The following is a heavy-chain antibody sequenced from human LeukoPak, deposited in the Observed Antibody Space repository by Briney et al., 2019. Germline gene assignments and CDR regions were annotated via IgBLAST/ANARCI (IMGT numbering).Heavy chain of an antibody. CDR3: ARDQVECTGGTCQSRVGFDF. D-gene: IGHD2-8*02. CDR2: IYHSGRS. Sequence: SETLSLTCTVSGDSISNGVKYWSWIRQHPGRGLEWIGYIYHSGRSYYNPSLKSRITMSVDTSKDQFSLNLSSVTAADTAVYYCARDQVECTGGTCQSRVGFDFWGQGTLVTVSS. J-gene: IGHJ4*02. CDR1: GDSISNGVKY. V-gene: IGHV4-31*03.